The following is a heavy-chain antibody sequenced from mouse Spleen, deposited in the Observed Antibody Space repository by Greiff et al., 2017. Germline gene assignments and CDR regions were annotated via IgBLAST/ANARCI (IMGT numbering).Heavy chain of an antibody. CDR1: GYTFTSYW. CDR3: AEHFDV. J-gene: IGHJ1*01. CDR2: IDPSDSYT. Sequence: QDQLQQPGAELVMPGASVKLSCKASGYTFTSYWMHWVKQRPGQGLEWIGEIDPSDSYTNYNQKFKGKATLTVDKSSSTAYMQLSSLTSEDSAVYYCAEHFDVWGAGTTVTVSS. V-gene: IGHV1-69*01.